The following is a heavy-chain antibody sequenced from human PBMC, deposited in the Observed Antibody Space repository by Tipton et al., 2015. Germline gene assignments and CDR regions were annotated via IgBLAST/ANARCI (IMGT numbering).Heavy chain of an antibody. Sequence: SLRLSCAASGFSVRGNDMSWVRQAPGQGLEWVSFISTEGTTIYADSVKGRFTISRDNSKNTLYLQMNSLRAEDTAVYYCARRSRQGLDYWGQGTLVTVSS. CDR3: ARRSRQGLDY. V-gene: IGHV3-53*01. CDR2: ISTEGTT. CDR1: GFSVRGND. J-gene: IGHJ4*02.